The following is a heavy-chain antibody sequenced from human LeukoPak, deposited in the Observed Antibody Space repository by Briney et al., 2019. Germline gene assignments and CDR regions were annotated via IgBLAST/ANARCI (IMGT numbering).Heavy chain of an antibody. V-gene: IGHV1-69*13. CDR3: ARDSSEFRSLIPH. J-gene: IGHJ1*01. Sequence: SVKVSCKASGYTFTSYAISWVRQAPGQGLEWMGGIIPIFGTAKYAQKFQGRVTITADESTSTAYMELSSLRSEDTAVYYCARDSSEFRSLIPHWGQGTLVTVSS. D-gene: IGHD2-21*01. CDR2: IIPIFGTA. CDR1: GYTFTSYA.